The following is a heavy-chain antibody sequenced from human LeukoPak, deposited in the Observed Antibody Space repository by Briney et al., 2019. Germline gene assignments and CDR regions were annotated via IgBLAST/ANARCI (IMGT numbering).Heavy chain of an antibody. CDR1: GFTFSSYS. J-gene: IGHJ4*02. D-gene: IGHD6-13*01. CDR2: ISSSSSAI. V-gene: IGHV3-48*04. CDR3: ARGGSSWDAGFDY. Sequence: GGSLRLSCAASGFTFSSYSMNWVRQAPGKGLEWVSYISSSSSAIYYADSVKGRFTISRDYAKNSLYLQMNSLRAEDTAVYYCARGGSSWDAGFDYWGQGTLVTVSS.